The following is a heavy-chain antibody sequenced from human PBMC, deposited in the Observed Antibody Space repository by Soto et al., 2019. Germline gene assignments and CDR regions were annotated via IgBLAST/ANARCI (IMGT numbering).Heavy chain of an antibody. CDR3: ARVLVSYGSGSYYTLDY. D-gene: IGHD3-10*01. Sequence: SETLSLTCTVSGGSISSGDYYWGWIRQPPGKGLEWIGYIYYSGSTYYNPSLKSRVTISVDTSKNQFSLKPSSVTAADTAVYYCARVLVSYGSGSYYTLDYWGQGTLVTVSS. CDR2: IYYSGST. J-gene: IGHJ4*02. CDR1: GGSISSGDYY. V-gene: IGHV4-30-4*01.